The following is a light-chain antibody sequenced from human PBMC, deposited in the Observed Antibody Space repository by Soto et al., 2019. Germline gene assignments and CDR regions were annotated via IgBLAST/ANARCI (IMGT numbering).Light chain of an antibody. V-gene: IGKV3-15*01. CDR2: GAS. Sequence: EIEMTQSPATLSVSPEERAALSCRASQSVSSHLTWYQQKPGQAPRLLIFGASSRATGIPARFSGSGSGTEFTLTISSLQPDDFASYYCQQRSSWPLTFGGGTKVDIK. CDR3: QQRSSWPLT. J-gene: IGKJ4*01. CDR1: QSVSSH.